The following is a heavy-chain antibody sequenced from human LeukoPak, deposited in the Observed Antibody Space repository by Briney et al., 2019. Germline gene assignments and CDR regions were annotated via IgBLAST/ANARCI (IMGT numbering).Heavy chain of an antibody. CDR2: ISVSGGST. Sequence: GGTLRLSCAASGFTFSSYGMSWVRQAPRKGLEWVSAISVSGGSTYYADSVKGRFTISRDNSKNTLYLQMNRLRAEDTAVYYCASVTEMATNWGYFDYWRQGTLVTVSS. CDR3: ASVTEMATNWGYFDY. D-gene: IGHD5-24*01. J-gene: IGHJ4*02. V-gene: IGHV3-23*01. CDR1: GFTFSSYG.